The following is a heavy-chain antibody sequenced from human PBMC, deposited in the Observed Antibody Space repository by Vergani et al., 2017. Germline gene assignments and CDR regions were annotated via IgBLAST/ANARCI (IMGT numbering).Heavy chain of an antibody. D-gene: IGHD6-19*01. J-gene: IGHJ5*02. CDR3: ASDTHSGQRADR. CDR2: IIPILGIA. Sequence: QVQLVQSGAEVKKPGASVKVSCKASGYTFTSYYMHWVRQAPGQGLEWMGRIIPILGIANYAQKFQGRVTITADKSTSTAYMELSSLRSEDTAVYYCASDTHSGQRADRWGQGILVTVTS. CDR1: GYTFTSYY. V-gene: IGHV1-69*09.